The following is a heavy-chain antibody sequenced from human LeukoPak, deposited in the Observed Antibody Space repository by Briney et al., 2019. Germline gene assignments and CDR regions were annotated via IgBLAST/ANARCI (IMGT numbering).Heavy chain of an antibody. D-gene: IGHD2-8*01. CDR1: GFTFSSYA. V-gene: IGHV3-23*01. CDR3: AKDRSCTNDICHGDFDY. Sequence: GGSLRLSCAASGFTFSSYAVSWVRQAPGKGLEWVSSISGSGGSTYSADSVKGRFTISRDNSKNTLYLRMSSLRAEDTALYYCAKDRSCTNDICHGDFDYWGQGTLVTVSS. CDR2: ISGSGGST. J-gene: IGHJ4*02.